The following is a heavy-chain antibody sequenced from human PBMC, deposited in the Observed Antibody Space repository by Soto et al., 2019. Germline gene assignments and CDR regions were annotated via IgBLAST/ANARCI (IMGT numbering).Heavy chain of an antibody. J-gene: IGHJ3*02. Sequence: QVQLVESGGGVVQPGRSLRLSCVASGFTLSNYAMHWVRQAPGKGLEWVAVISYDGSSKYYADPVKGRFTISRDNSKNTLYLQMSSLRAEDTAVYYCARPYSEGNSGNAFDIWGQGTMVTVSS. CDR1: GFTLSNYA. CDR3: ARPYSEGNSGNAFDI. CDR2: ISYDGSSK. V-gene: IGHV3-30-3*01. D-gene: IGHD1-26*01.